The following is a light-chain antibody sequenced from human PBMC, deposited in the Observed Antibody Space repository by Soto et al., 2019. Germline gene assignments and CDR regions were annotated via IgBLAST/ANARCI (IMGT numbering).Light chain of an antibody. CDR3: QQYTNWVRT. CDR1: QSVSSN. Sequence: EIGMTQSPATLSVSPGERATLSCRASQSVSSNLAWYQQKPGQAPRLLIYGASTRATGIPARFSGSGSGTEFTLTISSLQSEDFAVYYCQQYTNWVRTFGQGTKVEIK. V-gene: IGKV3-15*01. J-gene: IGKJ1*01. CDR2: GAS.